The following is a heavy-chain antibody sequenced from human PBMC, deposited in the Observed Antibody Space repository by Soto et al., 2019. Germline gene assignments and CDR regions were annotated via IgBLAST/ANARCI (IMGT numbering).Heavy chain of an antibody. J-gene: IGHJ6*02. D-gene: IGHD1-7*01. CDR1: GNSLTSYL. V-gene: IGHV5-10-1*01. CDR3: ARELELDLGHRMDV. Sequence: GSVQLPCQWSGNSLTSYLISCVPHSPGKGLEWMGRIDPSDSYTNYSPSFQGHVTISADKSISTAYLQWSSLKASDTAMYYCARELELDLGHRMDVWGQGHTVTLSS. CDR2: IDPSDSYT.